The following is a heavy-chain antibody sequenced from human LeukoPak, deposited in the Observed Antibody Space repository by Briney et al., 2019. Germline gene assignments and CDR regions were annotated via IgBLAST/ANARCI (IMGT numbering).Heavy chain of an antibody. CDR2: IGAAGDT. V-gene: IGHV3-13*01. Sequence: GYLRLSCAGSGITLSTYDMHWVRPTTGEGLEWISAIGAAGDTYYSDSVKGRFTISRENAKNSLSLQVNSLRAGDTAVYFCTRGHGIWSGSRLANAFDIWGQGTMVTVSS. CDR1: GITLSTYD. J-gene: IGHJ3*02. CDR3: TRGHGIWSGSRLANAFDI. D-gene: IGHD3-3*01.